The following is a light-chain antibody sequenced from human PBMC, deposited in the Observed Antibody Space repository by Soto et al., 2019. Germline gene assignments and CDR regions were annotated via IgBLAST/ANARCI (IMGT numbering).Light chain of an antibody. CDR3: QQGYSSPAT. V-gene: IGKV1-39*01. CDR2: GAS. J-gene: IGKJ5*01. CDR1: QSIAKH. Sequence: IQMTQPPSVLSASVGDRVTIICRASQSIAKHLNWYQQKPGKAPKFLIYGASTLQSGVPSRFTGSGSGTDFTLTVNSLQAEDFATYYCQQGYSSPATFGQGTRLEI.